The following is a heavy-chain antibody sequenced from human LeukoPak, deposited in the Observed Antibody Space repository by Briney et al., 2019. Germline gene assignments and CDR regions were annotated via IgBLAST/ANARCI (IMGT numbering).Heavy chain of an antibody. Sequence: PSETLSLTCTVSDGSIAGYSWSWIRQPPGKGLEWIGYIFHSGDTNYNPSLQSRVTVSVDTSKNQFSLKLTSVTAADTAVYYCVRGPYGSGISNWFDPWGQGTLVIVSS. D-gene: IGHD3-10*01. V-gene: IGHV4-59*01. CDR3: VRGPYGSGISNWFDP. CDR1: DGSIAGYS. CDR2: IFHSGDT. J-gene: IGHJ5*02.